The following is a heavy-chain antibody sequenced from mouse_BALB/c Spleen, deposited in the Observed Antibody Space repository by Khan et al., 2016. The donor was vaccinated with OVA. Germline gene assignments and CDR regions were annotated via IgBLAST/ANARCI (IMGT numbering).Heavy chain of an antibody. CDR2: IFPGSDTP. CDR1: GYTFTDYI. J-gene: IGHJ3*01. CDR3: ARGGYSAFAY. D-gene: IGHD2-14*01. V-gene: IGHV1-77*01. Sequence: QVQLKESGPELVKPGASLKVSCKASGYTFTDYIIGWVKQSTRQGLEWIGDIFPGSDTPYYNEKFKDKATLTVDQSANTAYMQISSLTSKDSAVYFCARGGYSAFAYWGLGTLVTVSA.